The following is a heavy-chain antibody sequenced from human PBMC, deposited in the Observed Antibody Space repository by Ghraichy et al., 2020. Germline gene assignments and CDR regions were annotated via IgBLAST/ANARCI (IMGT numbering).Heavy chain of an antibody. CDR3: ARELTLIWGPDAFDI. CDR1: GFTFSSYW. D-gene: IGHD7-27*01. Sequence: GGSLRLSCAASGFTFSSYWMSWVRQAPGKGLEWVANIKQDGSEKYYVDSVKGRFTISRDNAKNSLYLQMNSLRAEDTAVYYCARELTLIWGPDAFDIWGQGTMVTVSS. J-gene: IGHJ3*02. CDR2: IKQDGSEK. V-gene: IGHV3-7*01.